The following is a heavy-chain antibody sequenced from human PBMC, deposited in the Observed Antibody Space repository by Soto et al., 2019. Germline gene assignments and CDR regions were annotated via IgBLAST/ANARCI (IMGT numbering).Heavy chain of an antibody. CDR3: AGGGVKTRYCTNGVCYATNWFDP. D-gene: IGHD2-8*01. V-gene: IGHV4-34*01. CDR1: GGSFSGYY. J-gene: IGHJ5*02. CDR2: INHSGST. Sequence: PSETLSLTCAVYGGSFSGYYWSWIRQPPGKGLEWIGEINHSGSTNYNPSLKSRVTISVDTSKNQFSLKLSSVTAADTAVYYCAGGGVKTRYCTNGVCYATNWFDPWGQGTLVTVSS.